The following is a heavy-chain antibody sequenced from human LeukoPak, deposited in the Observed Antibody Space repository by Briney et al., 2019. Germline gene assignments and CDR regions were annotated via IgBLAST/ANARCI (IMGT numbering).Heavy chain of an antibody. Sequence: PGGSLRLSCEASGFNFSDVWMNWVRQAPGTGLEWIGRIKTKTDGRATEYAAPAKGRFTISRDDSKSTVYLHMNSLKTEDTALYYCVTRITSTGDYWGQGTLVTVSS. V-gene: IGHV3-15*01. D-gene: IGHD3-16*01. CDR2: IKTKTDGRAT. J-gene: IGHJ4*02. CDR3: VTRITSTGDY. CDR1: GFNFSDVW.